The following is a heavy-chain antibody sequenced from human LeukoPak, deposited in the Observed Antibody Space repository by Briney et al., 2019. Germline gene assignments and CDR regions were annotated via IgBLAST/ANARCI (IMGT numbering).Heavy chain of an antibody. CDR1: GGSISSYY. Sequence: PSETLSLTCTVSGGSISSYYWSWIRQPPGKGLEWIGYIYYSGSTNYNPSLKSRVTISVDTSKNQFSLRLSSVTAADTAVYYCARVTGYVMEDYFDYWGQGTLVTVSS. V-gene: IGHV4-59*01. CDR3: ARVTGYVMEDYFDY. J-gene: IGHJ4*02. D-gene: IGHD6-13*01. CDR2: IYYSGST.